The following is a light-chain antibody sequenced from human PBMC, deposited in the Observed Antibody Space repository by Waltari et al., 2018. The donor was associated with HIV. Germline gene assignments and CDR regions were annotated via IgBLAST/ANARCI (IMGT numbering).Light chain of an antibody. CDR1: HSVFYYSNNKND. V-gene: IGKV4-1*01. Sequence: DIVMTPSPDYLAVSLGETATINCKSSHSVFYYSNNKNDLAWYQQKPGQSPNLLMYWASTRESGVPDRFTGSGSGTDFTLTISSLQAEDVAIYYCQQYHTIPWTFGHGTRVEIK. J-gene: IGKJ1*01. CDR2: WAS. CDR3: QQYHTIPWT.